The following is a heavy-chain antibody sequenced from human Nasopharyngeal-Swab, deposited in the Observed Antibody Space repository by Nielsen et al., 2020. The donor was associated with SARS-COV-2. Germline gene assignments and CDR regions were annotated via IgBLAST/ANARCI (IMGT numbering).Heavy chain of an antibody. V-gene: IGHV3-23*01. J-gene: IGHJ5*02. D-gene: IGHD1-26*01. CDR3: AKDPYSGSYQRPVNWFDP. CDR2: ISSNGGST. Sequence: VCQAPGKGLEYVSAISSNGGSTYYADSVKGRFTIPRDNSKNTLYLQMNSLRAEDTAVYYCAKDPYSGSYQRPVNWFDPWGQGTLVTVSS.